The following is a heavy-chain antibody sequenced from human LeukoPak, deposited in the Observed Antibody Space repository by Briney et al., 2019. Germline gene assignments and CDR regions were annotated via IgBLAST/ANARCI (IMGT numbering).Heavy chain of an antibody. CDR3: ARDHGAAAGRVDYFDY. D-gene: IGHD6-13*01. V-gene: IGHV3-21*01. CDR1: GFTFSSYS. Sequence: PGGSLRLSCAASGFTFSSYSMNWVRKAPGQGLEWVSSISSSSSYIYYADSVKGRFTISRDNAKNALYLQMNSLRAEDTAVYYCARDHGAAAGRVDYFDYWGQGTLVTVSS. CDR2: ISSSSSYI. J-gene: IGHJ4*02.